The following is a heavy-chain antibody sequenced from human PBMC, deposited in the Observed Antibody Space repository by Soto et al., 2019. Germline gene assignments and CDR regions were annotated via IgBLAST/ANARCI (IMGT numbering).Heavy chain of an antibody. CDR2: IIPIFGTA. Sequence: SVKVSCKASGGTFSSYAISWVRQAPGQGLEWMGGIIPIFGTANYAQKFQGRVTITADESTSTAYMELSSLRSEDTAVYYCARGEPNYDILTGPIDYWGQGTLVTGSS. J-gene: IGHJ4*02. D-gene: IGHD3-9*01. CDR3: ARGEPNYDILTGPIDY. CDR1: GGTFSSYA. V-gene: IGHV1-69*13.